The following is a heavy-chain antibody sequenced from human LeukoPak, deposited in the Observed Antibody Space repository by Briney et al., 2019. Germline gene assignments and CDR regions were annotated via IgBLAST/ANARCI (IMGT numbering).Heavy chain of an antibody. Sequence: PSETLSLTCTVSGGSMSSNSHYWAWIRQPPGKGLEWIGSIHYSGSTFYSPSLKSRVTISVDTSKNQFSLILTSVTASDTAVYYCAREEASVGDYWGQGILVTVSS. V-gene: IGHV4-39*01. CDR3: AREEASVGDY. CDR1: GGSMSSNSHY. J-gene: IGHJ4*02. CDR2: IHYSGST. D-gene: IGHD2-21*01.